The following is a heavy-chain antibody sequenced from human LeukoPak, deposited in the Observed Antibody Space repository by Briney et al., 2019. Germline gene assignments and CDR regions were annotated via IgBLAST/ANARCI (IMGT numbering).Heavy chain of an antibody. V-gene: IGHV1-69*13. CDR1: GGTFSSYA. CDR3: ARESECSGGSRRPDY. CDR2: IIPIFGTA. J-gene: IGHJ4*02. D-gene: IGHD2-15*01. Sequence: ASVKVSCKASGGTFSSYAISWVRRAPGQGLEWMGGIIPIFGTANYAQKFQGRVTITADESTSTAYMELSSLRSEDTAVYYCARESECSGGSRRPDYWGQGTLVTVSS.